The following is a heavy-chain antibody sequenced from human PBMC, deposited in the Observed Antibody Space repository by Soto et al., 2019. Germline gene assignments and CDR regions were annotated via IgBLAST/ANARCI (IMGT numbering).Heavy chain of an antibody. J-gene: IGHJ4*02. CDR2: INGDGSFT. CDR3: ARVPDY. Sequence: GRSLRLSCAFSAFNFKNHWLHWVRQVPGKGPVWVSRINGDGSFTSYADAVKGRFTISRDNAKNTLSLQMNSLRAADTAVYYCARVPDYWGQGTLVTVSS. CDR1: AFNFKNHW. V-gene: IGHV3-74*01.